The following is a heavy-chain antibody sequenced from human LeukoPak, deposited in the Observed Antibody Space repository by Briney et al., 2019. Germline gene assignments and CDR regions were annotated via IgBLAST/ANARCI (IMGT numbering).Heavy chain of an antibody. J-gene: IGHJ4*02. Sequence: GGSLRLSCAASGFTFSSYWMHWVRQAPGKGLVWVSRINRDGSNTDYADSVRGRFTISRDNAKNTLYLQLNSLRAEDTAVYYCARDIETAAIDYWGRGSLVTVSS. CDR3: ARDIETAAIDY. CDR1: GFTFSSYW. V-gene: IGHV3-74*01. D-gene: IGHD6-13*01. CDR2: INRDGSNT.